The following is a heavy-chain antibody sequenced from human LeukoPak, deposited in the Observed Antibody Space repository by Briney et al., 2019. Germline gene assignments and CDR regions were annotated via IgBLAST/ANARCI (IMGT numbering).Heavy chain of an antibody. V-gene: IGHV1-18*01. D-gene: IGHD5-18*01. CDR3: ARGADGYSYGYEAGYYYYYMDV. Sequence: ASVKVSCKASGYTFTSYGISWVRQAPGQGLEWMGWISAYNGNTNYAQKLQGRVTMTTDTSTSTAYMELRSLRSEDTAVYYCARGADGYSYGYEAGYYYYYMDVWGKGTTVTVSS. CDR1: GYTFTSYG. J-gene: IGHJ6*03. CDR2: ISAYNGNT.